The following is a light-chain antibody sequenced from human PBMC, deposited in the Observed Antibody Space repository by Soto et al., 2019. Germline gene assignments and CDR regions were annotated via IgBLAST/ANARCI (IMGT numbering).Light chain of an antibody. CDR3: SSLTTSFTYV. Sequence: QSVLTQPASVSGSPGQSITISCTGTSSDVGFYNHVSWYQQHPGKAPKLLIYEVNNRPSGVSHRFSGSKSGNTASLTISGLQAEDEADYYCSSLTTSFTYVFGTGTKVTVL. J-gene: IGLJ1*01. CDR2: EVN. V-gene: IGLV2-14*01. CDR1: SSDVGFYNH.